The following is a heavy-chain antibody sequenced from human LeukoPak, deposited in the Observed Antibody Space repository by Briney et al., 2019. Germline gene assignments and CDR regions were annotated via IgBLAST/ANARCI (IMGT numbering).Heavy chain of an antibody. V-gene: IGHV4-39*01. J-gene: IGHJ4*02. CDR3: SGARMGVFDY. D-gene: IGHD2-8*01. CDR2: IYYSGST. Sequence: PSETLSLTCTVSGGSISSSSYYWGWIRQPPGKGLEWIGSIYYSGSTYYNPSLKSRVTISVDTSKNQFSLKLSSVTAADAAVYYCSGARMGVFDYWGQGTLVTVSS. CDR1: GGSISSSSYY.